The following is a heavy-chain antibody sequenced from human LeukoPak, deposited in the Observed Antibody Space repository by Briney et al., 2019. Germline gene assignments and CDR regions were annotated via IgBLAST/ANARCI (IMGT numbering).Heavy chain of an antibody. Sequence: GGSLRLSCAASGFTFSSYWMNWARQAPGKGLEWVASINHNGNVNYYVDSVKGRFTISRDNAKNSLYLQMSNLRAEDTAEYFCARGGGLDVWGQGATVTVSS. CDR3: ARGGGLDV. CDR2: INHNGNVN. V-gene: IGHV3-7*03. CDR1: GFTFSSYW. J-gene: IGHJ6*02. D-gene: IGHD3-16*01.